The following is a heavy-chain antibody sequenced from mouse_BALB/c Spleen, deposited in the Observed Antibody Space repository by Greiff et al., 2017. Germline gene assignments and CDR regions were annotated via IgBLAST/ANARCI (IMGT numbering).Heavy chain of an antibody. CDR1: GYTFTDYA. Sequence: VQLQQSGPELVRPGVSVKISCKGSGYTFTDYAMHWVQQSHAKSLEWIGVISTYYGNTNYNQKFKGKATMTVDKSSSTADMELARLTSEDSDIYYCAKPGGNYAMDYWGQGTSVTVSA. J-gene: IGHJ4*01. V-gene: IGHV1-67*01. CDR2: ISTYYGNT. CDR3: AKPGGNYAMDY. D-gene: IGHD2-14*01.